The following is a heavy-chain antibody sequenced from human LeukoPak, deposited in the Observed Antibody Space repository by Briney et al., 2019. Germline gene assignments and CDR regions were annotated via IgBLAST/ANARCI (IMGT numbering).Heavy chain of an antibody. J-gene: IGHJ5*02. Sequence: PGESLKISCKGSGYSFTSYWIGWVRQMPGKGLEWMGIIYPGDSDTRYSPSFQGQVTISADKSISTAYLQWSSLKASDTAMYYCARLAYCGGDCYWPRGPWGQGTLVTVSS. CDR3: ARLAYCGGDCYWPRGP. V-gene: IGHV5-51*01. D-gene: IGHD2-21*02. CDR2: IYPGDSDT. CDR1: GYSFTSYW.